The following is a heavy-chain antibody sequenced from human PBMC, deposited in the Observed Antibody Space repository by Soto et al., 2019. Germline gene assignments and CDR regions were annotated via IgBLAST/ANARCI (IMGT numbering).Heavy chain of an antibody. CDR1: GGTFSSYA. J-gene: IGHJ6*02. Sequence: SVKVSCKASGGTFSSYAISWVRQAPGQGLEWMGGIIPIFGTANYAQKFQGRVTITADESTSTAYMELSSLRSEDTAVYYCARVRYDYYDSSGYTTFGMDVWGQGTTVTVSS. CDR3: ARVRYDYYDSSGYTTFGMDV. CDR2: IIPIFGTA. D-gene: IGHD3-22*01. V-gene: IGHV1-69*13.